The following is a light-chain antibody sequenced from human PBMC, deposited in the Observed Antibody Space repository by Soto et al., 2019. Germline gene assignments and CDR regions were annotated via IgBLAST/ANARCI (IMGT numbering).Light chain of an antibody. CDR2: EGS. Sequence: QSALTQPASVSGSPGQSITISCTGTSSDVGSYNLVSWYQQHPGKAPKLMIYEGSKRPSGVSNRFSGSKSGNTASLTISGIQAEDEADYYCCSYAGSSPSVFGTGTKVTVL. CDR1: SSDVGSYNL. J-gene: IGLJ1*01. V-gene: IGLV2-23*01. CDR3: CSYAGSSPSV.